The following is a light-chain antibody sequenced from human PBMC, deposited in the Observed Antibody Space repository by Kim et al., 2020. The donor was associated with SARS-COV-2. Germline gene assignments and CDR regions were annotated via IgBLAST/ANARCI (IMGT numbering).Light chain of an antibody. V-gene: IGKV3-11*01. J-gene: IGKJ2*03. CDR3: QQRSSWPPYS. CDR2: YAS. CDR1: QSVSNY. Sequence: LSPGERATISCRASQSVSNYLAWYQQKRGQAPRLLIYYASPRATGIPARFSGSGSGTDFTLTISNLEPEDFAVYYCQQRSSWPPYSFGQGTKLEI.